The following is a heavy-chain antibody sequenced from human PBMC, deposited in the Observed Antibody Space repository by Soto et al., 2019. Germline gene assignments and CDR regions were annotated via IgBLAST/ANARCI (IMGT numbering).Heavy chain of an antibody. CDR1: GFTFSSYA. D-gene: IGHD5-18*01. CDR3: ASISGYSYGPWGWFDP. Sequence: GGSLRLSCAASGFTFSSYAMHWVRQAPGKGLEWVAVISYDGSNKYYADSVKGRFTISRDNSKNTLYLQMNSLRAEDTAVYYCASISGYSYGPWGWFDPWGQGTLVTVSS. CDR2: ISYDGSNK. J-gene: IGHJ5*02. V-gene: IGHV3-30-3*01.